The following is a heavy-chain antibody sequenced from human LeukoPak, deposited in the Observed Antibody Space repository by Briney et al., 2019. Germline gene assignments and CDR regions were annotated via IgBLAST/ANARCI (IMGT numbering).Heavy chain of an antibody. D-gene: IGHD6-19*01. CDR2: ISSSSSYI. CDR3: ARDPARSLPIAVGDY. CDR1: GFTFSSYS. J-gene: IGHJ4*02. V-gene: IGHV3-21*01. Sequence: GGSLRLSCAASGFTFSSYSMNWVRQAPGKGLEWVSSISSSSSYIYYADSVKGRFTISRDNAKNSLYLQMNSLRAKDTAVYYCARDPARSLPIAVGDYWGQGTLVTVSS.